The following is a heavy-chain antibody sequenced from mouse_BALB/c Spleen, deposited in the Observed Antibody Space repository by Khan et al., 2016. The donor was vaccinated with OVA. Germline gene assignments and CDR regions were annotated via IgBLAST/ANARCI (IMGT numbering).Heavy chain of an antibody. J-gene: IGHJ2*01. Sequence: EVQLQESGPGLVKPSQSLSLTCTVSGYSITSGYGWNWIRQFPGNKLEWMGYISYSGSTNYNPSLKSRISITRDTPKNQFFLQLNSVTTEDTATYYCARTARIKYWGQGTTLTVSS. V-gene: IGHV3-2*02. CDR2: ISYSGST. CDR3: ARTARIKY. CDR1: GYSITSGYG. D-gene: IGHD1-2*01.